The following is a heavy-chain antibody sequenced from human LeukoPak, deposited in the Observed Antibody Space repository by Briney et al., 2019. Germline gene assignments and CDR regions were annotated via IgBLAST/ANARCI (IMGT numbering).Heavy chain of an antibody. Sequence: SETLSLTCAVYGGSFSGYYWSWIRQPPGEGLEWSGYIYYSGSTNYNPSLKSRVTISVDTSKNQFSLKLSSVTAADTAVYYCARRDRYYYDSSGYYFDAFDIWGQGTMVTVSS. CDR3: ARRDRYYYDSSGYYFDAFDI. J-gene: IGHJ3*02. CDR2: IYYSGST. CDR1: GGSFSGYY. D-gene: IGHD3-22*01. V-gene: IGHV4-59*08.